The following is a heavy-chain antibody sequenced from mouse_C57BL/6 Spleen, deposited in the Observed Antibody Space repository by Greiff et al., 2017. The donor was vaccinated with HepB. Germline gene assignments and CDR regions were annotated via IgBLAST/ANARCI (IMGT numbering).Heavy chain of an antibody. CDR1: GYTFTSYW. D-gene: IGHD1-1*01. CDR2: IDPNSGGT. Sequence: QVQLQQPGAELVKPGASVKLSCKASGYTFTSYWMHWVKQRPGRGLEWIGRIDPNSGGTKYNEKFKSKATLTVDKPSSTAYMQRSSLTSADSAVYYCARSGITTVVAPSYYFDYWGQGTTLTVSS. J-gene: IGHJ2*01. CDR3: ARSGITTVVAPSYYFDY. V-gene: IGHV1-72*01.